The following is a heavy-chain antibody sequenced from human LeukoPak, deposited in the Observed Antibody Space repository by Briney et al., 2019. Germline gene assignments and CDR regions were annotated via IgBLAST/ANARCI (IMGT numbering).Heavy chain of an antibody. Sequence: PGKSLRLSCTASGFTFSDYGMHWVRQPPGKGLEWVAIIWYDGSNKTYEDSVKGRFTISRDNSKNTLYLQMNSLRAEDTAVYYCARDVGGLRGDYDRWFDPWGQGTLVTVSS. V-gene: IGHV3-33*01. D-gene: IGHD4-17*01. CDR1: GFTFSDYG. CDR2: IWYDGSNK. J-gene: IGHJ5*02. CDR3: ARDVGGLRGDYDRWFDP.